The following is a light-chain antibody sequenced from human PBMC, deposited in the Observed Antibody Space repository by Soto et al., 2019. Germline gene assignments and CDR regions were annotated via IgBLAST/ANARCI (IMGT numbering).Light chain of an antibody. J-gene: IGKJ4*01. CDR1: QSVGSS. V-gene: IGKV3-11*01. CDR2: DAS. CDR3: QQRSDWPLT. Sequence: EIVMTQSPATLSVSPGERATLSCRASQSVGSSLAWYQQRPGQAPRLLIYDASNRATGIPARFTGGGSGTDFTLTISSLEPEDFAVYYCQQRSDWPLTFGGGTKVDIK.